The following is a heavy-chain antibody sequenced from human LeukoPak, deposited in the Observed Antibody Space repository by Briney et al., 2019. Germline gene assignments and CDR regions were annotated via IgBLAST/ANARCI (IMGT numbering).Heavy chain of an antibody. Sequence: ASVKVSCKASGYTFTSYGISWVRQAPGQGLEWVGWISAYNGNTNYAQKLQGRVAMTTDTSTSTAYMELRSLRSDDTAVYYCARDQKLGYCSSTSCSTGYYYGMDVWGQGTTVTVSS. D-gene: IGHD2-2*01. J-gene: IGHJ6*02. V-gene: IGHV1-18*01. CDR2: ISAYNGNT. CDR1: GYTFTSYG. CDR3: ARDQKLGYCSSTSCSTGYYYGMDV.